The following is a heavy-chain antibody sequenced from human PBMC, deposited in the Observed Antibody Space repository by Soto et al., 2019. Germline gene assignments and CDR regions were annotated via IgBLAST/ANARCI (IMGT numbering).Heavy chain of an antibody. Sequence: SETLSLTCTVSGGSVSSGSYYWSWIRQPPGKGLEWIGYIYYSGSTNYNPSLKSRVTISVDTSKNQFSLKLSSVTAADTAVYYCARLWGSREYQLLSYYYGMDVWGQGTTVTVSS. CDR2: IYYSGST. CDR1: GGSVSSGSYY. J-gene: IGHJ6*02. CDR3: ARLWGSREYQLLSYYYGMDV. D-gene: IGHD2-2*01. V-gene: IGHV4-61*01.